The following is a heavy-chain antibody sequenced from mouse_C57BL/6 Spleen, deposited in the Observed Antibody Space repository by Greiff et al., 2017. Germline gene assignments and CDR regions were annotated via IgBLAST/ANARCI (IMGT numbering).Heavy chain of an antibody. V-gene: IGHV1-50*01. CDR2: IDASDSYT. Sequence: QVQLQQPGAELVKPGASVKLSCKASGYTFTSYWMQWVKQRPGQGLEWIGEIDASDSYTNYNQKFKGKATLTVDTSSSTAYMQLSSLTSEDSAVYYCARYNWFDYWGQGTTLTVSS. J-gene: IGHJ2*01. D-gene: IGHD1-3*01. CDR3: ARYNWFDY. CDR1: GYTFTSYW.